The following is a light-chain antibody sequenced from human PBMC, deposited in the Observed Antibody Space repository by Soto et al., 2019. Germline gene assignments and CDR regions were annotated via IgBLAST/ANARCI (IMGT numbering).Light chain of an antibody. CDR3: QQYHNWPQT. V-gene: IGKV3-15*01. J-gene: IGKJ1*01. CDR2: GAS. CDR1: QTVGTH. Sequence: EIVMTQSPATLSVSPGERATLSCRASQTVGTHLAWYQQKPGQAPRLLNSGASARATGLPARFSGSGSGTEFTLTISSLQSEDFAVYYCQQYHNWPQTFGQGTKVEIK.